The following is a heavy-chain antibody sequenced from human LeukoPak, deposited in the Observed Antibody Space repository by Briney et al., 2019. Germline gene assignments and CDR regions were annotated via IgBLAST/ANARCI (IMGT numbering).Heavy chain of an antibody. Sequence: PSETLSLTCAVYGGSFSGYYWSWIRQPPGKGLEWIGEINHSGSTNYNPSLKSRVTISVDTSKNQFSLKLSSVTAADTAVYYCARHRHRYSGSSPWGQGTLVTVSS. CDR1: GGSFSGYY. CDR3: ARHRHRYSGSSP. CDR2: INHSGST. V-gene: IGHV4-34*01. D-gene: IGHD1-26*01. J-gene: IGHJ5*02.